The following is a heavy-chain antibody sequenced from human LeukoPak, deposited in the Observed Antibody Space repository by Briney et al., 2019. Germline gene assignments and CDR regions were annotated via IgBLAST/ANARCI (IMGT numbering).Heavy chain of an antibody. D-gene: IGHD4-11*01. CDR1: GFTFSSYS. J-gene: IGHJ6*03. Sequence: GGSLRLSCAASGFTFSSYSMNWVRQAPGKGLEWVSYISSSSSTIYYADSVKGRFTISRDNAKNSLYLQMNSLRAEDTAVYYCASSLTTRGDYYYYYMDVWGKGTTVTVSS. V-gene: IGHV3-48*04. CDR3: ASSLTTRGDYYYYYMDV. CDR2: ISSSSSTI.